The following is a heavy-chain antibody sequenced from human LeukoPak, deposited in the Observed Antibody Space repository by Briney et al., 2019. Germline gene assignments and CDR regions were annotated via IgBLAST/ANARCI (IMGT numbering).Heavy chain of an antibody. CDR2: ISGSSSTI. Sequence: GGSLRLACAASGFTFSDYSMNWVRQAPGKGLEWVSYISGSSSTIYYADSVKGRFTISRDNAKNSLYLQMNSLRAEDTAVYYCAKDRVPDSGWDIDYWGQGTPVTVSS. V-gene: IGHV3-48*01. D-gene: IGHD6-19*01. CDR3: AKDRVPDSGWDIDY. J-gene: IGHJ4*02. CDR1: GFTFSDYS.